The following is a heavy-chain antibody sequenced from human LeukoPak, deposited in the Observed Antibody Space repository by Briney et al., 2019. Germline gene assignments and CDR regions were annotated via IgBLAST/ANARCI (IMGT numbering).Heavy chain of an antibody. V-gene: IGHV4-31*03. CDR2: IHYSGST. J-gene: IGHJ3*02. D-gene: IGHD3-9*01. CDR1: GGSVSSGGYY. Sequence: NSSETLSLTCTVSGGSVSSGGYYWSWLRQHPGKGLEWIGYIHYSGSTYYNPSLKSRITMSVDTSQNQFSLKLSSVTAADTAVYYCARVRYFDWLPDDAFDIWGQGTMVTVSS. CDR3: ARVRYFDWLPDDAFDI.